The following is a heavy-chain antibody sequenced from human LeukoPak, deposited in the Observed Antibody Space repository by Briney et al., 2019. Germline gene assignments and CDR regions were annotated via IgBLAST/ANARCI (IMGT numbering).Heavy chain of an antibody. CDR3: ARDGDIVVVPAAIPSDY. CDR1: GFTFSSYS. Sequence: GGSLRLSCAASGFTFSSYSMNWVRQAPGKGLEWVSSISSSSSYIYYADSVKGRFTISRDNAKNSLYLQMNSLRAEDTAVYYCARDGDIVVVPAAIPSDYWGQGTLVTVSS. D-gene: IGHD2-2*01. CDR2: ISSSSSYI. J-gene: IGHJ4*02. V-gene: IGHV3-21*01.